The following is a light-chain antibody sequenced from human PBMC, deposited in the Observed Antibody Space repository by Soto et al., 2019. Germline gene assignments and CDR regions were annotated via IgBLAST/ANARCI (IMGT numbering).Light chain of an antibody. Sequence: IVLTQSPGTLSLSPGERATLSCRASQSVSSSYLAWYQQKPGQAPRLLIYGASSRATGIPDRFSGSGSGTDFTLTISRLEPEDFALYYCHQYGSSPPTFGPGTKVDI. CDR1: QSVSSSY. J-gene: IGKJ3*01. CDR2: GAS. V-gene: IGKV3-20*01. CDR3: HQYGSSPPT.